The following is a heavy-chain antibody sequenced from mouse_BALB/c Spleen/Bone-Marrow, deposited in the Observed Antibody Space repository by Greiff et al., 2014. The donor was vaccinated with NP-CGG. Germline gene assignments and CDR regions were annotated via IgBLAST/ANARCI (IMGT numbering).Heavy chain of an antibody. V-gene: IGHV14-4*02. CDR3: SVLEEGGFAS. Sequence: EVQLQQSGAELVRSGASVKLSCTASGLNIKDYYMHWVKQRPEQGLEWIGWIDPGNGDTEYAPKFQAKAAVTADTSSNPAYLQLNSLTSEDPAGYYCSVLEEGGFASRGQGTPGPV. CDR2: IDPGNGDT. CDR1: GLNIKDYY. J-gene: IGHJ3*01.